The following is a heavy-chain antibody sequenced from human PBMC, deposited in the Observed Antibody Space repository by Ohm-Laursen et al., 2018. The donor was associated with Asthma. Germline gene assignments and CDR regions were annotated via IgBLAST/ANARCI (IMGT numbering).Heavy chain of an antibody. D-gene: IGHD2-2*01. CDR2: IYYSGST. CDR1: GGSISSGGYY. Sequence: TLSLTCTVSGGSISSGGYYWSWIRQHPGKGLEWIGYIYYSGSTYYSPSLKSRVTISVDTSKNQFSLKLSSVTAADTAVYYCASSEPSGLGYCSSTSCYPTINFDYWGQGTLVTVSS. CDR3: ASSEPSGLGYCSSTSCYPTINFDY. J-gene: IGHJ4*02. V-gene: IGHV4-31*03.